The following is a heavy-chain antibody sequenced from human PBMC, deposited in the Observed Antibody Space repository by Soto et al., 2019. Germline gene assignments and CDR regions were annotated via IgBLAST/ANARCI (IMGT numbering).Heavy chain of an antibody. CDR2: ISSSGSTI. Sequence: GGSLRLSCAASGFTFSDYYMSWIRQAPGKGLEWVSYISSSGSTIYYADSVKGRFTISRDNAKNSLYLQMNSLRAEDTAVYYCARERFSGQLSRPDAFDIWGQGTMVTVSS. D-gene: IGHD5-18*01. J-gene: IGHJ3*02. CDR3: ARERFSGQLSRPDAFDI. V-gene: IGHV3-11*01. CDR1: GFTFSDYY.